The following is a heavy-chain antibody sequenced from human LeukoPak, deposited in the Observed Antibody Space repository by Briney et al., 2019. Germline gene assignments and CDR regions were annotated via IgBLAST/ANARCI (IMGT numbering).Heavy chain of an antibody. V-gene: IGHV1-69*06. CDR2: IIPIFGTA. D-gene: IGHD5-12*01. J-gene: IGHJ4*02. CDR1: GGTFSSYA. Sequence: GASVKVSCKASGGTFSSYAISWVRQAPGQGLEWMGGIIPIFGTANYAQKFQGRVTITADKSTSTAYMELSSLRSEDTAVYYCARGGGLPRYSGYDYAPFDYWGQGTLVTVSS. CDR3: ARGGGLPRYSGYDYAPFDY.